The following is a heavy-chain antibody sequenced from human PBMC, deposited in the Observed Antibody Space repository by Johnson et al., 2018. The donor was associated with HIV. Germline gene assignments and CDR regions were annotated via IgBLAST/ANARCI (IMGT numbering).Heavy chain of an antibody. J-gene: IGHJ3*02. CDR2: IYSGGST. D-gene: IGHD6-13*01. Sequence: VQLVESGGGVVRPGGSLRLSCAASGFTFDDYGMSWVRQAPGKGLEWVSVIYSGGSTYYADSVKGRFTISRDNAKNSLYLQMNSLRAEDTAVYYCASITTIAAAGRGALDIWGQGTMVTVSS. V-gene: IGHV3-20*04. CDR3: ASITTIAAAGRGALDI. CDR1: GFTFDDYG.